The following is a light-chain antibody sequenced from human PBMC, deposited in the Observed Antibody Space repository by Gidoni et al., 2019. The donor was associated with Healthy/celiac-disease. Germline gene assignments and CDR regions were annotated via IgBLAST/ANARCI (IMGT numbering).Light chain of an antibody. CDR3: QQYYSTPWT. J-gene: IGKJ1*01. Sequence: DIVMTQSPDSLAASLGERATINCKSSQSVLYSSNNKNYLAWYQQKPGQPPKLLIYWASTRESGVPDRFSGSGSGTDFTLPISSLQAEDVAVYYCQQYYSTPWTFGQGTKVEIK. V-gene: IGKV4-1*01. CDR2: WAS. CDR1: QSVLYSSNNKNY.